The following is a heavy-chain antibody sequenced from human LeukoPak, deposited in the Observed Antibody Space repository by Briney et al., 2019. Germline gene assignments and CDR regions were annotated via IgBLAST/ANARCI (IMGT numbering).Heavy chain of an antibody. CDR3: ARDSGTTGEVKFDP. CDR2: INHSGST. D-gene: IGHD3-10*01. Sequence: PSETLSLTCAVYGGSFSGYYWSWIRQPPGKGLEWIGEINHSGSTNYNPSLKGRVILSLDTSNNHFSLKLISVTAADTAVYYCARDSGTTGEVKFDPWGQGMLVTVSS. CDR1: GGSFSGYY. J-gene: IGHJ5*02. V-gene: IGHV4-34*01.